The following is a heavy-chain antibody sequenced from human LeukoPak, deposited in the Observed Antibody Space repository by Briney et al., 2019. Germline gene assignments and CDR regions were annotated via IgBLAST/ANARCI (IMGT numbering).Heavy chain of an antibody. CDR3: ARVEYSSSLVNWFDP. CDR1: GGSISSGGYS. CDR2: IYHSGST. D-gene: IGHD6-6*01. Sequence: PSETLSLTCAVSGGSISSGGYSWSWIRQPPGKGLEWIGYIYHSGSTYYNPSLKGRVTISVDRSKNQFSLKLSSVTAADTAVYYCARVEYSSSLVNWFDPWGQGTLVTVSS. V-gene: IGHV4-30-2*01. J-gene: IGHJ5*02.